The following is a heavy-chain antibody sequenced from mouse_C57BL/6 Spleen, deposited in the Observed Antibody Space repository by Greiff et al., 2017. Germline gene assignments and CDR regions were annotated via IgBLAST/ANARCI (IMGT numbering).Heavy chain of an antibody. CDR3: ASAYIPGYFDV. J-gene: IGHJ1*03. CDR2: ISYDGSN. V-gene: IGHV3-6*01. D-gene: IGHD2-10*01. CDR1: GYSITSGYY. Sequence: EVQLVESGPGLVKPSQSLSLTCSVTGYSITSGYYWYWIRQFPGNKLEWMGYISYDGSNNYNPSLKNRISITRDTSKNQFFLKLNSVTTEDTATYYCASAYIPGYFDVWGTGTTVTVSS.